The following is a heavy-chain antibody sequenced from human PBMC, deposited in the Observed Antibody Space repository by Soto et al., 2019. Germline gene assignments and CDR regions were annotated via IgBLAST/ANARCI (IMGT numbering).Heavy chain of an antibody. V-gene: IGHV4-30-2*02. CDR2: IFHGGST. J-gene: IGHJ4*02. Sequence: LSLTCAISGAPITWGDYSWSWIRQPPGKGLEWIGYIFHGGSTYYNPSLRSRVTISVDRSRTQFSLKVSSVTTADTALYYCARTTAVPNTLRSRYFFDYWGQGTLVTVSS. CDR3: ARTTAVPNTLRSRYFFDY. D-gene: IGHD1-7*01. CDR1: GAPITWGDYS.